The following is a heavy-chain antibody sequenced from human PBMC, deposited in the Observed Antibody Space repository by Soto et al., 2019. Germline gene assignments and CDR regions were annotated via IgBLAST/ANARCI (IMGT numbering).Heavy chain of an antibody. V-gene: IGHV4-30-4*01. Sequence: SETLSLTCTVSGGSISSGDYYWSWIRQPPGKGLEWIGYIYYSGSTYYNPSLKSRVTISVDTPKNQFSLKLSSVTAADTAVYYCARVGYCSSTSCFGYYYGMDVWGQGTTVTVSS. CDR1: GGSISSGDYY. CDR3: ARVGYCSSTSCFGYYYGMDV. J-gene: IGHJ6*02. D-gene: IGHD2-2*01. CDR2: IYYSGST.